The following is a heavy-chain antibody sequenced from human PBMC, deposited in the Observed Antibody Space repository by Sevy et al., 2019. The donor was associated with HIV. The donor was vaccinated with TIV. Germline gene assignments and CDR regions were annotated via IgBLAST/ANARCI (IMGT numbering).Heavy chain of an antibody. CDR3: ARESASGTPGGVYYYYYNMDV. Sequence: QLGGSLRLSCAASGFAFTNYYAMHWVRQAPGKGLEWVALISYDGSDKYYADSVKGRFTISRDNLKNSLYLQMNSLRAEDTAVYYCARESASGTPGGVYYYYYNMDVWGQGTTVTVSS. J-gene: IGHJ6*02. V-gene: IGHV3-30-3*01. CDR2: ISYDGSDK. D-gene: IGHD6-13*01. CDR1: GFAFTNYYA.